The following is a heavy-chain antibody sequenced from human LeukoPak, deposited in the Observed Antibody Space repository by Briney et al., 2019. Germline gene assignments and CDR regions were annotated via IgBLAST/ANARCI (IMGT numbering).Heavy chain of an antibody. V-gene: IGHV1-2*02. Sequence: ASVKVSCKAFGYSFTRYHLHWVRQAPRQGLEWMGWVNPKTGGTNYARKFQGRVTMTRDTSINTVNMELSRLTSDDTAVYYCAREFSSKLEWLAYVTRNDAFDVSGQGTMITVS. CDR2: VNPKTGGT. CDR3: AREFSSKLEWLAYVTRNDAFDV. J-gene: IGHJ3*01. CDR1: GYSFTRYH. D-gene: IGHD3-3*01.